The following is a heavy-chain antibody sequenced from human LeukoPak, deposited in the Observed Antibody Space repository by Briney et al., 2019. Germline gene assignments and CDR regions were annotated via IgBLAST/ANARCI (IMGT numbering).Heavy chain of an antibody. Sequence: ASVKVSCKASGYTFTGYHMHWVRQAPGQGLEWMGWINPNSGGTNYAQKFQGRVTMTRDTSISTAYMELSRLRSDDTAVYYCARVSKKLRGAFDIWGQGTMVTVSS. CDR1: GYTFTGYH. J-gene: IGHJ3*02. D-gene: IGHD1-1*01. CDR3: ARVSKKLRGAFDI. CDR2: INPNSGGT. V-gene: IGHV1-2*02.